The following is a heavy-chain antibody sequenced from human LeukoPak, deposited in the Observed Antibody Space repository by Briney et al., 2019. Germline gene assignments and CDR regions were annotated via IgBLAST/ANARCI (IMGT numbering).Heavy chain of an antibody. CDR3: AKGYGFDSSGSEHYFEN. Sequence: SLRLSCAASGFTFSNYGIHWVRQAPGKGLEWVAVISYDGSNKYYAESVKGRFTISRDNSKNTLYLQMNSLRAEDTAVYYCAKGYGFDSSGSEHYFENWGQGILVTVSS. V-gene: IGHV3-30*18. J-gene: IGHJ4*02. CDR2: ISYDGSNK. CDR1: GFTFSNYG. D-gene: IGHD3-22*01.